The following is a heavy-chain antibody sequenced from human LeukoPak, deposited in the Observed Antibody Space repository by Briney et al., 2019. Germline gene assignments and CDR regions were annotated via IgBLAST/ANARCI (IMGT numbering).Heavy chain of an antibody. D-gene: IGHD6-13*01. CDR1: GFTFSTFS. Sequence: PGGSLRLSCAASGFTFSTFSMSWVRQASGKGLEWVSTISGSGGSTYYADSVKGRFTISRDNSKNTLYLQMNSLRAEDTAVYYCAKLAAAGHLPYSWGQGTLVTVSS. CDR2: ISGSGGST. J-gene: IGHJ5*02. V-gene: IGHV3-23*01. CDR3: AKLAAAGHLPYS.